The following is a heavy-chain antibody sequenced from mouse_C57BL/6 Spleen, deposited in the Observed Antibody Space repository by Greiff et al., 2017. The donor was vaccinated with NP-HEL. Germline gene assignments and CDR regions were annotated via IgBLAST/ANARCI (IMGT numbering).Heavy chain of an antibody. CDR2: IDPEDGDT. J-gene: IGHJ1*03. D-gene: IGHD1-1*01. Sequence: VQLQQPGAELVRPGASVKLSCTASGFNIKDYYMHWVKQRPEQGLEWIGRIDPEDGDTEYAPKFQGKATMTADTSSNTAYLQLSSLTSEYTAVYYYTTQDYYGSSGDWYFDVWGTGTTVTVSS. CDR3: TTQDYYGSSGDWYFDV. CDR1: GFNIKDYY. V-gene: IGHV14-1*01.